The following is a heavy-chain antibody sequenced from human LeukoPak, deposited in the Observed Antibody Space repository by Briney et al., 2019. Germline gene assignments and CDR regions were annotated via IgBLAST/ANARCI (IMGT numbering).Heavy chain of an antibody. V-gene: IGHV3-33*01. CDR3: ARESQLWPYFDY. D-gene: IGHD5-18*01. CDR1: GFTFSSYG. Sequence: GRSLRLSCAASGFTFSSYGMHWVRQAPGKGLEWVAVIWYDGSNKYYADSVKGRFAISRDNSKNTLYLQMNSLRAEDTAVYYCARESQLWPYFDYWGQGTLVTVSS. CDR2: IWYDGSNK. J-gene: IGHJ4*02.